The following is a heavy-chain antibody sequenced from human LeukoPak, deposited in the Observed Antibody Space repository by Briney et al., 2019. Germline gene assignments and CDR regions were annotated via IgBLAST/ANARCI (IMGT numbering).Heavy chain of an antibody. CDR3: ARATPYSYDYNY. V-gene: IGHV4-34*01. J-gene: IGHJ4*02. Sequence: PLGTLSLTCAVYGGSFNGYSWSWIRHPPGKGLEWVWEINHSGSTNYTPSLKSRVTISVDTSKNQFSLKLSSVAAADTALYYCARATPYSYDYNYWGQGTLVTVSS. CDR2: INHSGST. CDR1: GGSFNGYS. D-gene: IGHD5-18*01.